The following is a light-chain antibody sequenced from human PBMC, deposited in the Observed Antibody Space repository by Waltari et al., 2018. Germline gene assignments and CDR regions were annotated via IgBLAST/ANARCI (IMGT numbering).Light chain of an antibody. J-gene: IGKJ4*02. Sequence: EIVLTQSPATLSLSPGDRATLSCRASQSVSNYLAWYQQKPGQPPRLLIYGASNRAACIPYRFSGSGSGTDFTLTISSLDTEDVAVYFCQQRSNWPGLTFGGGTKVEIK. V-gene: IGKV3-11*01. CDR2: GAS. CDR1: QSVSNY. CDR3: QQRSNWPGLT.